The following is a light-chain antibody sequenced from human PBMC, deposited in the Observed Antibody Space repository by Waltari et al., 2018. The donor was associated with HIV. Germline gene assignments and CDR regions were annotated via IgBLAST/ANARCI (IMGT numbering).Light chain of an antibody. J-gene: IGKJ2*01. V-gene: IGKV1-NL1*01. CDR3: QQFFTSPNT. Sequence: DIQMTQSPSSLSASVGDRVTITCRASQAISNSVAWYQQKPGKAPKLLLYGASRLLGGVPSRFSGSGSGTQYSLTISSLQPEDFATHYCQQFFTSPNTFGQGTKLDIK. CDR1: QAISNS. CDR2: GAS.